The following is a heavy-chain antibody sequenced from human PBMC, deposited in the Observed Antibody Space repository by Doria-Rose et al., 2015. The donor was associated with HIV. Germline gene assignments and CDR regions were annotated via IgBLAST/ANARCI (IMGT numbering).Heavy chain of an antibody. CDR2: IFSDDDR. Sequence: SGPVLVKPTETLTLTCTVSGVSLSSPGMGVSWIRQPPGKALEWLANIFSDDDRSYKTSLKSRLTISRDTSKSQVVLTMTDMGPVDTATYYCARIKSSRWYHKYYFDFWGQGTLVIVSA. CDR3: ARIKSSRWYHKYYFDF. D-gene: IGHD6-13*01. CDR1: GVSLSSPGMG. J-gene: IGHJ4*02. V-gene: IGHV2-26*01.